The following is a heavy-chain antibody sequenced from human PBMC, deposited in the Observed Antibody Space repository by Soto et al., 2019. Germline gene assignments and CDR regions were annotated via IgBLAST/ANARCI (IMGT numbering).Heavy chain of an antibody. Sequence: QVQLVQSGAEVRKPGASVKVSCKASGYIFSDYDINWVRQAAGQGLEWMGWVNPYSGNTGSAQKFQGRVTMTVDTSITTVYMELSSLKFEDTAVYYCARGRFRRTWFDPWGQGTLVTVSS. CDR1: GYIFSDYD. CDR2: VNPYSGNT. D-gene: IGHD3-16*01. V-gene: IGHV1-8*01. J-gene: IGHJ5*02. CDR3: ARGRFRRTWFDP.